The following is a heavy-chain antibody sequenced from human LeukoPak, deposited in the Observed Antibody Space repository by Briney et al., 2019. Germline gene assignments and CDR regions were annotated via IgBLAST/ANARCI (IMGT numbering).Heavy chain of an antibody. V-gene: IGHV4-38-2*02. CDR1: GYSISSGYY. J-gene: IGHJ2*01. CDR2: IYHSGST. D-gene: IGHD3-10*01. CDR3: ARASGSGSPYYFDL. Sequence: SETLSLTCTVSGYSISSGYYWGWIRQPPGKGLEWIGSIYHSGSTYYNPSLKSRVTISVDTSKNQFSLQLNSVTPEDTAVYYCARASGSGSPYYFDLWGRGTLVTVSS.